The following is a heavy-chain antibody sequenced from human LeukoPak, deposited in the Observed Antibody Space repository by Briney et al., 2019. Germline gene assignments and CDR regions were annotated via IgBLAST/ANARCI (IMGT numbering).Heavy chain of an antibody. CDR1: GGSISSSSYY. Sequence: PSETLSLTCTVSGGSISSSSYYWGWIRQPPGKGLEWIGCIYYSGSTYFNPSLKSRVTISVDTSKNQFSLKLSSVTAADTAVYYCARRNYDYVWGSYRGFDYWGQGTLVTVSS. V-gene: IGHV4-39*01. D-gene: IGHD3-16*02. J-gene: IGHJ4*02. CDR3: ARRNYDYVWGSYRGFDY. CDR2: IYYSGST.